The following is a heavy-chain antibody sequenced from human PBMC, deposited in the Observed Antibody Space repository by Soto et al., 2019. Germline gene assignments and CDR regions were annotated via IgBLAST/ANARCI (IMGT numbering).Heavy chain of an antibody. CDR1: GFTFSGYA. CDR2: ISYDGSNK. D-gene: IGHD1-26*01. V-gene: IGHV3-30-3*01. J-gene: IGHJ4*02. Sequence: PGGSLRLXCAASGFTFSGYAMHWVRQAPGKGLEWVAVISYDGSNKYYADSVKGRFTISRDNSKNTLYLQMNSLRAEDTAVYYCAREGAINRDFDYWGQGTLVTVSS. CDR3: AREGAINRDFDY.